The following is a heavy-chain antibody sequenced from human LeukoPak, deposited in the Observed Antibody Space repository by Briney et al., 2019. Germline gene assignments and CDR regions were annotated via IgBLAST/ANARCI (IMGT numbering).Heavy chain of an antibody. J-gene: IGHJ4*02. CDR2: MSHSGST. CDR1: GGYISSYY. CDR3: ARGRTSFDY. V-gene: IGHV4-59*01. D-gene: IGHD4/OR15-4a*01. Sequence: SETLSLTCTVSGGYISSYYWSWIRQPPGKGLEWIGYMSHSGSTNYSPSLKSRVTISLDTSKNQFSLKLTSVTAADTAVYYCARGRTSFDYWDQGTLVTVSS.